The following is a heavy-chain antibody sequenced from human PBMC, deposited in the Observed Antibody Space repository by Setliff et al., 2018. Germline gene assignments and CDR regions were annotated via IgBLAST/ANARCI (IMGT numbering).Heavy chain of an antibody. CDR3: AGTPALGTSWLSPFDY. D-gene: IGHD5-12*01. CDR2: IQSTGNT. V-gene: IGHV4-61*02. Sequence: PSETLSLTCTVSGVSFGSGTYYWSWIRQPAGKGLEWIGLIQSTGNTNYNPSLQSRVTISIDTSKNQFSLKMSSVTAADTAMYYCAGTPALGTSWLSPFDYWGQGTPVTVSS. J-gene: IGHJ4*02. CDR1: GVSFGSGTYY.